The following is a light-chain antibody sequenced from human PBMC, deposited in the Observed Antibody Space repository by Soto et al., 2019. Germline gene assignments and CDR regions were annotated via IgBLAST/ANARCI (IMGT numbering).Light chain of an antibody. CDR3: QQYNDYSTWT. J-gene: IGKJ1*01. CDR1: ESINKW. V-gene: IGKV1-5*03. CDR2: VAS. Sequence: DIQLTQSLSTLSASVGAAVTITARVSESINKWMAWDQHKPRKATTLLIYVASILQNGVRSRFSGTESGTEFTLTISILRPDDVATYYCQQYNDYSTWTFGQGTKVDIK.